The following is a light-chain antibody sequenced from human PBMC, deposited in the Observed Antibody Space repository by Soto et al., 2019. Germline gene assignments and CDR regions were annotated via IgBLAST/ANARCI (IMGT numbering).Light chain of an antibody. V-gene: IGKV1-39*01. CDR2: AAS. Sequence: IQMTHSPSSLSAAVGDRVTRTCRASQSLTKYLNWYQQKPGKAPKLLIYAASSLQSGVPSRFSGSGSVTDFTLTISSLQPEDYATYYCQQSYSFPYTFGQVTKVDIK. J-gene: IGKJ2*01. CDR1: QSLTKY. CDR3: QQSYSFPYT.